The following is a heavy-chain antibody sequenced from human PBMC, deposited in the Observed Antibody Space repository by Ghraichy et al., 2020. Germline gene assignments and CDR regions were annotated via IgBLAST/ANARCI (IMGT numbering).Heavy chain of an antibody. V-gene: IGHV3-7*03. J-gene: IGHJ4*02. CDR2: IKQDGSEK. Sequence: GGSLRLSCAASGFTFSSYWMSWVRQAPGKGLEWVANIKQDGSEKYYVDSVKGRFTISRDNAKNSLYLQMNSLRAEDTAVYYCARDYAPRIAVAVPPLNYWGQGTLVTVSS. D-gene: IGHD6-19*01. CDR3: ARDYAPRIAVAVPPLNY. CDR1: GFTFSSYW.